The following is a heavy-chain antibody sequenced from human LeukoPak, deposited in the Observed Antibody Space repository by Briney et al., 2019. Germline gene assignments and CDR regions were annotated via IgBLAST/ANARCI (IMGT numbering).Heavy chain of an antibody. J-gene: IGHJ4*02. CDR3: ASISDLLYYFDS. CDR1: GFTLSSHG. V-gene: IGHV3-66*01. Sequence: GGSLRLSCAASGFTLSSHGMHWVRQAPGKGLEWVSVSYTGGNTHYADSVKGRLTLSRDNSKNTVYLQMNSLRVEDTAMYYCASISDLLYYFDSWGQGTLVTVSS. CDR2: SYTGGNT.